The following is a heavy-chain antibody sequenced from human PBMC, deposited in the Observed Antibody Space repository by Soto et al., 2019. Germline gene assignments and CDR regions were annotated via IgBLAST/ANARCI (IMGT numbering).Heavy chain of an antibody. CDR1: GYTFTSYY. V-gene: IGHV1-46*01. J-gene: IGHJ5*02. D-gene: IGHD3-9*01. Sequence: ASVKVSCKASGYTFTSYYMHWVRQAPGQGLEWMGIINPSGGSTSYAQKFQGRVTMTRDTSTSTVYMELSSLRSEDTAVYYCARESLAVLRYFDWPQPTHWFDPWGQGTLVTVSS. CDR3: ARESLAVLRYFDWPQPTHWFDP. CDR2: INPSGGST.